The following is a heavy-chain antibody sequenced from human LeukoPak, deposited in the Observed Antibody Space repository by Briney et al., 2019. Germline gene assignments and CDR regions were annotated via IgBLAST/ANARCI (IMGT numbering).Heavy chain of an antibody. V-gene: IGHV4-4*07. CDR1: GGSISNHY. CDR2: INTRGNT. J-gene: IGHJ4*02. Sequence: SETLSLTCIVSGGSISNHYWSWIRQPAGKGLQWIGRINTRGNTNYNPSLKSRVTMSVDTSKNQFSLKLHSLTAADTAVYYCAREYGDFDYWGRGTLVTVSS. D-gene: IGHD4-17*01. CDR3: AREYGDFDY.